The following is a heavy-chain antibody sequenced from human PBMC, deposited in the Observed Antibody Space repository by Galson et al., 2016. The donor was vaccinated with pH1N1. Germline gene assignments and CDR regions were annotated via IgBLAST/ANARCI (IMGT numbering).Heavy chain of an antibody. Sequence: SLRLSCAASGFTFSSYEMNWVRQAPGKGLEWVSYISSSGSTIYYADSVKGRFTISRDNAKNSLYLQMNSLRAEDTAVYYCARERGRHIVVVTAALFDCWGQGTLVTVSS. D-gene: IGHD2-21*02. CDR2: ISSSGSTI. CDR3: ARERGRHIVVVTAALFDC. V-gene: IGHV3-48*03. CDR1: GFTFSSYE. J-gene: IGHJ4*02.